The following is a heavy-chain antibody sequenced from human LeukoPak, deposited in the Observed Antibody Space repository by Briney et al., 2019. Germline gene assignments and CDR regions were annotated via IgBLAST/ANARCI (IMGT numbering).Heavy chain of an antibody. Sequence: GGSLRLSCAPSGFTFSSYAMHWVRQAPGKGLEWVAVISYAGSNKFYADSVRGRVTISRDNAKNSLYLQMNSLRAEDTAVYYCARGPATFDYWGQGTLVTVSS. V-gene: IGHV3-30-3*01. D-gene: IGHD2-2*01. CDR1: GFTFSSYA. CDR3: ARGPATFDY. J-gene: IGHJ4*02. CDR2: ISYAGSNK.